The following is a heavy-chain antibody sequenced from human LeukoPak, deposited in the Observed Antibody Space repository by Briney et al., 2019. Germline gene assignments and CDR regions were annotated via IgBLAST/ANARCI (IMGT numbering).Heavy chain of an antibody. V-gene: IGHV4-61*02. CDR3: ARGSSAWFGELQDLDY. CDR1: GGSISSGSYY. CDR2: IYTSGST. Sequence: PSETLSLTCTVSGGSISSGSYYWSWIRQPAGKGLEWIGRIYTSGSTNYNPSLKSRVTISVDTSKNQFSLKLSSVTAADTAVYYCARGSSAWFGELQDLDYWGQGTLVTVSS. J-gene: IGHJ4*02. D-gene: IGHD3-10*01.